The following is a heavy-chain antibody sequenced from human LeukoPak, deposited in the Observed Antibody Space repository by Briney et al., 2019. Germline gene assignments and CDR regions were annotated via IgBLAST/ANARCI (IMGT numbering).Heavy chain of an antibody. D-gene: IGHD1/OR15-1a*01. J-gene: IGHJ4*02. Sequence: GGSLRLSCAASGFTFSGFYMTWIRQAPGRGLEWISYISTTGSHIFYADSVKGRFTISRDNVKNSLYLQMNSLTAEDTAVYYCAKTARTLDYWGQGTLVTVSS. CDR3: AKTARTLDY. V-gene: IGHV3-11*01. CDR1: GFTFSGFY. CDR2: ISTTGSHI.